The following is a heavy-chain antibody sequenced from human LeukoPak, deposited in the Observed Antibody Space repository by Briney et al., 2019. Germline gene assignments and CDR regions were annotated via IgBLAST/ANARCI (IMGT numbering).Heavy chain of an antibody. CDR2: ISGGGGET. D-gene: IGHD6-25*01. V-gene: IGHV3-23*01. CDR1: GFTFSNNV. CDR3: EAATFDY. Sequence: GGSLRLSCAASGFTFSNNVMHWVRQAPGKGLEWVSSISGGGGETYYVDSVKGRFIISRDNSKNTLYLQMNSLRAEDTAVYYCEAATFDYWGQGTLVTVSS. J-gene: IGHJ4*02.